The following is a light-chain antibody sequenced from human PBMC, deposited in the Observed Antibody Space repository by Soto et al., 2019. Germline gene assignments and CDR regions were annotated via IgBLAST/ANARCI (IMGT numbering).Light chain of an antibody. CDR3: SSWDDNLDAVV. Sequence: QSVLTQPPSASGTPGQRVTISCSGSSSNIGSNTVNWYQQLPGTAPKLLIYTNDQRPSGVHDRFSGSRSGTSASLAISGLQFEDEADYHCSSWDDNLDAVVFGAGTKLTVL. CDR1: SSNIGSNT. V-gene: IGLV1-44*01. J-gene: IGLJ1*01. CDR2: TND.